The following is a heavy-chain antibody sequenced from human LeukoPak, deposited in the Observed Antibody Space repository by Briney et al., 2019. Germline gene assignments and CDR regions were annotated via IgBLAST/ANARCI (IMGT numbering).Heavy chain of an antibody. V-gene: IGHV4-39*01. CDR3: ARSPRYYDSSGPLVLFDY. CDR2: IYYSGNT. Sequence: PSETLSLTCTVSGGSISSTIYYWSRLPQPPGQGLEWIVSIYYSGNTYSNPTLKSPISISVDTSRNQFSLRLNSVTAADTAVYYCARSPRYYDSSGPLVLFDYWGQGTLVTVSS. J-gene: IGHJ4*02. CDR1: GGSISSTIYY. D-gene: IGHD3-22*01.